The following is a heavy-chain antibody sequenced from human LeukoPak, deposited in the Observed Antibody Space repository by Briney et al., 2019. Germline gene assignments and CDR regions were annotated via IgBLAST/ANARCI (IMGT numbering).Heavy chain of an antibody. Sequence: SETLSLTCTVSGGSISSSSYYWGWIRQPPGKGLEWIGSIYYSGSTYYNPSLKSRVTISVDTSKNQFSLKLSSVTAADTAVYYCARELGYYYDSSGHYYYYYYMDVWGKGTTVTISS. CDR2: IYYSGST. D-gene: IGHD3-22*01. CDR3: ARELGYYYDSSGHYYYYYYMDV. V-gene: IGHV4-39*07. CDR1: GGSISSSSYY. J-gene: IGHJ6*03.